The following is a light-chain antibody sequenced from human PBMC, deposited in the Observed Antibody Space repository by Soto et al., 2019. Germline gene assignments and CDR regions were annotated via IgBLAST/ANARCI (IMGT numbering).Light chain of an antibody. CDR3: QQSNRFPFT. V-gene: IGKV1-12*02. Sequence: NNLTPAPSYVYAYFCDRVTMTCXASDDVGGWLAWYQQQPGKAPKLLIFAVSTLHSGVPSRFSGTGSGTEFTLTVSNFQPEDFATYYCQQSNRFPFTFGPGTKVDIK. CDR2: AVS. J-gene: IGKJ3*01. CDR1: DDVGGW.